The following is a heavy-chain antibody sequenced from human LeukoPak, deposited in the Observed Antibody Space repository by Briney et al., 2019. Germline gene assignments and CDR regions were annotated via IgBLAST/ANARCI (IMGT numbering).Heavy chain of an antibody. D-gene: IGHD3-3*01. Sequence: GGSLRLSCAASGSTFSSYAMSWVRQAPGKGLEWVSAISGSGGSTYYADSVKGRFTISRDNSKNTLYLQMNSLRAEDTAVYYCAKAPLRFLEWFDYWGQGTLVTVSS. CDR2: ISGSGGST. J-gene: IGHJ4*02. CDR3: AKAPLRFLEWFDY. V-gene: IGHV3-23*01. CDR1: GSTFSSYA.